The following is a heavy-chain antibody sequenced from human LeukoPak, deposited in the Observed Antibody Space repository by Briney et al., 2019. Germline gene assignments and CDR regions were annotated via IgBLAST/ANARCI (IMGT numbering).Heavy chain of an antibody. D-gene: IGHD3-3*01. V-gene: IGHV1-69*04. J-gene: IGHJ3*02. Sequence: ASVKVSCKASGGTFSSYAISWVRQAPGQGLEWTGRIIPILGIANYAQKFQGRVTITADKSTSTAYMELSSLRSEDTAVYYCARGRQNYDFWSGYSHDAFDIWGQGTMVTVSS. CDR3: ARGRQNYDFWSGYSHDAFDI. CDR1: GGTFSSYA. CDR2: IIPILGIA.